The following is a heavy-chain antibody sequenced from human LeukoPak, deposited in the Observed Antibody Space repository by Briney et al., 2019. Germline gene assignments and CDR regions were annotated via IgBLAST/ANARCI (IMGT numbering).Heavy chain of an antibody. J-gene: IGHJ4*02. Sequence: GGSLRLSCVASGFTFRTYAMSWVRQAPGKGLGWVSSISPSSTYIYYADSLKGRITISRDNAKNSLYLQMNSLRAEDTAVYYCVRHRSASDYWGQGALVTVSS. V-gene: IGHV3-21*01. CDR3: VRHRSASDY. CDR1: GFTFRTYA. CDR2: ISPSSTYI. D-gene: IGHD3-10*01.